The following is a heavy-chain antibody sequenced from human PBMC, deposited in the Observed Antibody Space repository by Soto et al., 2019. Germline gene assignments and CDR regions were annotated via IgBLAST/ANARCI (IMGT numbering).Heavy chain of an antibody. Sequence: RASVKVSCKVSGYTLTELSMHWVRQAPGKGLEWMGGFDPEDGETIYAQKFQGRVTMTEDTSTDTAYMELSSLRSEDTAVYYCATSLGYNGLFDYWGQGTLVTVSS. D-gene: IGHD1-20*01. CDR2: FDPEDGET. CDR1: GYTLTELS. J-gene: IGHJ4*02. CDR3: ATSLGYNGLFDY. V-gene: IGHV1-24*01.